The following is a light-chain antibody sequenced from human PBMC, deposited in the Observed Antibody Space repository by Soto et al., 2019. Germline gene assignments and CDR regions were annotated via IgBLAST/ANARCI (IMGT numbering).Light chain of an antibody. CDR2: GAS. V-gene: IGKV3-20*01. CDR3: QHYNNWPFT. J-gene: IGKJ3*01. CDR1: QSVSNNY. Sequence: EIVLTQSPGTLSLSPGERATLSCRASQSVSNNYLAWYQQKPGQAPRLLIYGASNRATGIPDRFSGSGSGTDFTLTISRMAPEDFAVYYCQHYNNWPFTFGPGTKVDIK.